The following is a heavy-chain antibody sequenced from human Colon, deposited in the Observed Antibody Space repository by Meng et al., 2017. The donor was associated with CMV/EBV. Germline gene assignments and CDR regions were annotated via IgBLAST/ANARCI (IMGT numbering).Heavy chain of an antibody. CDR3: ARHGSGWNTYSVDI. J-gene: IGHJ6*02. CDR2: TYSSGAT. V-gene: IGHV3-66*02. CDR1: RFTVSTYY. Sequence: GGSLKISCAASRFTVSTYYVSWVRRAPGKGLEWVAVTYSSGATYYADSVRDRFTISRDTSEHTVYLPLNSLRVDDTAVYFCARHGSGWNTYSVDIWGQGTTVTVSS. D-gene: IGHD6-19*01.